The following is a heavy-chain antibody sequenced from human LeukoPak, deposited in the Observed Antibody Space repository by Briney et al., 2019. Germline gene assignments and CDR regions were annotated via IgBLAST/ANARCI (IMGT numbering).Heavy chain of an antibody. J-gene: IGHJ3*02. CDR3: TTVVVVVAATRLAFDI. D-gene: IGHD2-15*01. V-gene: IGHV3-15*07. CDR1: GFTFSNAW. Sequence: GGSLRLSCAASGFTFSNAWMNWVRQAPGKGLEWVGRIKSKTDGGTTDYAAPVKGRFTISRGDSKNTLYLQMNSLKTEDTAVHYCTTVVVVVAATRLAFDIWGQGTMVTVSS. CDR2: IKSKTDGGTT.